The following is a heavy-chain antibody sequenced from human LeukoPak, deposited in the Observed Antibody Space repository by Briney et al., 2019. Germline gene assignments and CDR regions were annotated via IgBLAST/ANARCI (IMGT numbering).Heavy chain of an antibody. Sequence: GGSLRLSCAASGFTFRNYAMRWVRQAPGKGLEWVSAITGSGGNTYCADSVKGRFTISRDNSKNTLYLQMNSLRAEDTAVYYCAKWGDYDVLTGYYVSDYWGQGTLVTVSS. CDR1: GFTFRNYA. J-gene: IGHJ4*02. D-gene: IGHD3-9*01. V-gene: IGHV3-23*01. CDR2: ITGSGGNT. CDR3: AKWGDYDVLTGYYVSDY.